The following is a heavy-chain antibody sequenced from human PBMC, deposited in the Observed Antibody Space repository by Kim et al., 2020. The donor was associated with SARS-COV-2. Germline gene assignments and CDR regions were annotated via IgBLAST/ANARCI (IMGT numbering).Heavy chain of an antibody. V-gene: IGHV3-74*01. D-gene: IGHD1-26*01. Sequence: GGSLRLSCAASGFTFSTYWMQWVRQAPGKGLVWVSRINSDGSGTVYTDSVKGRFTISRDNAKNTLYLQMNSLRVEDTAVYYCARSIVGPSTDYWGQGTLVTVSS. CDR3: ARSIVGPSTDY. CDR1: GFTFSTYW. J-gene: IGHJ4*02. CDR2: INSDGSGT.